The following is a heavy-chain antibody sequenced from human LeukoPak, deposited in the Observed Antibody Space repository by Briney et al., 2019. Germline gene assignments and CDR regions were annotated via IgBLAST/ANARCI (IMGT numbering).Heavy chain of an antibody. V-gene: IGHV3-7*01. CDR1: GGSISSYY. CDR3: AKDRDNWNDGDYFDY. D-gene: IGHD1-1*01. J-gene: IGHJ4*02. Sequence: ETLSLTCTVSGGSISSYYWSWVRQAPGKGLEWVANIKTDGSEKYYLDSVKGRFTISRDNAKNSLYLQMNSLRAEDTAVYYCAKDRDNWNDGDYFDYWGQGTLVTVSS. CDR2: IKTDGSEK.